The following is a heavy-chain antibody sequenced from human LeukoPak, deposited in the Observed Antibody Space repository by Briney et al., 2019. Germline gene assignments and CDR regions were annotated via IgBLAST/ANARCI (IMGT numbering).Heavy chain of an antibody. Sequence: VASVKVSCKASGYTFTGYYMHWVRQAPGQGLEWMGWINPNSGGTNYAQKFQGWVTMTRDTSISTAYMELSRLRSDDTAVYYCARPDDSSGEGAFDIWGQGTMVTVSS. V-gene: IGHV1-2*04. CDR3: ARPDDSSGEGAFDI. CDR1: GYTFTGYY. D-gene: IGHD3-22*01. CDR2: INPNSGGT. J-gene: IGHJ3*02.